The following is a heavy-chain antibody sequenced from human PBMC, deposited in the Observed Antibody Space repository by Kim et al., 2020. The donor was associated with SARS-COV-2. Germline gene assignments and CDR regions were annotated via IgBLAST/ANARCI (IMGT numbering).Heavy chain of an antibody. CDR2: INHSGST. CDR3: ARRRNIVVGVAARGWFAH. D-gene: IGHD2-15*01. CDR1: GGSFSGYY. Sequence: SETLSLTCAVYGGSFSGYYWSWIRQPPGKGLEWIGEINHSGSTNYNPSLKSRVTISVDTSKNQFSLKLSSVTAADTAVYYCARRRNIVVGVAARGWFAH. V-gene: IGHV4-34*01. J-gene: IGHJ5*02.